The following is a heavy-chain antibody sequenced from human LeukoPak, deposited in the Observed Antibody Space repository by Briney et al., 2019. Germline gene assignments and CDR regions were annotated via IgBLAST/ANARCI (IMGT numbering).Heavy chain of an antibody. CDR1: GFTFSSYS. Sequence: GGSLRLSCAASGFTFSSYSMNWVRQAPGKGLEWVSSISSSSSYIYYADSVKGRFTISRDNAKNSLYLQMNSLRAEDTTVYYCARDYYGSGSLSDYWGQGTLVTVSS. V-gene: IGHV3-21*01. CDR2: ISSSSSYI. CDR3: ARDYYGSGSLSDY. J-gene: IGHJ4*02. D-gene: IGHD3-10*01.